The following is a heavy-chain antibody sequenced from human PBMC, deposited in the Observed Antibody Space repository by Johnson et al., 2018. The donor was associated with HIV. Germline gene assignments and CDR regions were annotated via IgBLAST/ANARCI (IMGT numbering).Heavy chain of an antibody. J-gene: IGHJ3*01. CDR3: AKGRMGASGSHNV. V-gene: IGHV3-30*18. CDR1: GFTFSSYG. D-gene: IGHD1-26*01. Sequence: VHLVESGGGVVQPGRSLRLSCAASGFTFSSYGMHWVRQAPGKGLDWVALISYDGSSKYYADSVKGRFTISRDNSKNTLYLQMNSLRAEDTALYYCAKGRMGASGSHNVWGQGTMGTVSS. CDR2: ISYDGSSK.